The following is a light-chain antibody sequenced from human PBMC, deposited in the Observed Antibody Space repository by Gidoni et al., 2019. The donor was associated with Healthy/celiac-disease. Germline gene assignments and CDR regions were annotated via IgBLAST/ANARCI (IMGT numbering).Light chain of an antibody. CDR2: GAS. Sequence: EIVLTQSPPTLSVSPGERATLSCRASQSVSSNLAWYQQKPGQAPRLLIYGASTRDTGIPARFSGSGSGTEFTLTISSLQSEDFAVYYCQQYNNWLRTFGQGTKLEIK. CDR3: QQYNNWLRT. V-gene: IGKV3-15*01. CDR1: QSVSSN. J-gene: IGKJ2*01.